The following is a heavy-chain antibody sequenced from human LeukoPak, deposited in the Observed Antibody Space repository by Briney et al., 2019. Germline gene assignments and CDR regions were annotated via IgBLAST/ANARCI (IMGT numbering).Heavy chain of an antibody. D-gene: IGHD3-10*01. J-gene: IGHJ3*02. CDR1: GFTFSSYW. CDR2: INSDGSST. V-gene: IGHV3-74*01. CDR3: STGSGHAFDI. Sequence: AGGSLRLSCAASGFTFSSYWMRWVRQVPGKGLVWVSRINSDGSSTSYADSVKGRFTISRDNAKNTLYVQMNGLRAEDTAVYYCSTGSGHAFDIWGRGTMVTVSS.